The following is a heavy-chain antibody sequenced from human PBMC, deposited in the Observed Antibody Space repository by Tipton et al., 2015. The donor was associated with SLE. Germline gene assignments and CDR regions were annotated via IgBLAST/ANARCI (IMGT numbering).Heavy chain of an antibody. V-gene: IGHV4-59*08. D-gene: IGHD3-16*01. CDR3: AGRGVGDWGWFFDD. Sequence: TLSLTCTVSDGSISSYYWSWIRQPPGKGLEWIGYLYYSGSTNYNPSLKGRGTISVDTSKNHFSPKLSCVTAADTAVYYCAGRGVGDWGWFFDDWGQGTLVTVSS. CDR2: LYYSGST. CDR1: DGSISSYY. J-gene: IGHJ4*02.